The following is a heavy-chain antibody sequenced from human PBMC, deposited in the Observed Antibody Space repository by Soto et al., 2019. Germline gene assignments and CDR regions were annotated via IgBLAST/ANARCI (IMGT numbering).Heavy chain of an antibody. CDR2: VDWDDDK. V-gene: IGHV2-70*04. D-gene: IGHD3-10*01. J-gene: IGHJ4*02. CDR1: GFSLSTNGMR. CDR3: ERLGSGTCFDY. Sequence: SGPTLVNPTQTLTLTCPFSGFSLSTNGMRVSWIRQPPGKALEWLARVDWDDDKFYSTSLKTRLTISKDTSKNQVVLTMTNMDPVDTATYYCERLGSGTCFDYWGQGTLVTVPS.